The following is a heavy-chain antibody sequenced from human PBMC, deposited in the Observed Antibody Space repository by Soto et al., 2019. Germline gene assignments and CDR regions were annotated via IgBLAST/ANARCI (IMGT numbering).Heavy chain of an antibody. CDR1: GGSISSSSYY. V-gene: IGHV4-39*07. J-gene: IGHJ4*02. CDR2: IYYSGST. D-gene: IGHD1-26*01. CDR3: ARRYGGNLDY. Sequence: SETLSLTCPVSGGSISSSSYYWGWIRQSPGKGLEWIGSIYYSGSTNYNPSLKSRVTISVDTSKNQFSLELSSVTAADTAVYYCARRYGGNLDYWGQGTLVTVSS.